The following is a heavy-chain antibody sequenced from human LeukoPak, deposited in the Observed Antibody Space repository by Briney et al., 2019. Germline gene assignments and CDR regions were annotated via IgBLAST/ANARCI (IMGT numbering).Heavy chain of an antibody. D-gene: IGHD3-22*01. V-gene: IGHV4-4*07. CDR2: IYTSGST. CDR1: GGSISSYY. Sequence: SETMSLTCTVSGGSISSYYWSWIRQPAGKGLEWIGRIYTSGSTNYNPSLKSRVTMSVDMSTNQFSLKLSSVTAADTAVYYCARAGDSSGYEYYFDYWGQGTLVTVSS. CDR3: ARAGDSSGYEYYFDY. J-gene: IGHJ4*02.